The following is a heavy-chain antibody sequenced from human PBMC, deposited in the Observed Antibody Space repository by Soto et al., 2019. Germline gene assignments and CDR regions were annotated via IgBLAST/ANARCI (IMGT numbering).Heavy chain of an antibody. Sequence: PAEPLSLPCAVPSGSIRSRNCRSMVRKPTGKGLEWIGEIYHSGSTNYNPSLKSRVTISVDKSKNQFSLKLSSVTAADTAVYYFARGRFLDWLSQPYCDNCGHGILVTV. D-gene: IGHD3-3*01. CDR3: ARGRFLDWLSQPYCDN. J-gene: IGHJ4*01. V-gene: IGHV4-4*02. CDR1: SGSIRSRNC. CDR2: IYHSGST.